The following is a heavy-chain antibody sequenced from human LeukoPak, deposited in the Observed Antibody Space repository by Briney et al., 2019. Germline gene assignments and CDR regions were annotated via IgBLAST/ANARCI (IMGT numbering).Heavy chain of an antibody. CDR3: ARVGEDDYGGNSSPFDY. CDR1: GYTFTGFY. Sequence: SVKVSCKASGYTFTGFYIYWVRQAPGQGLEWMGGIIPIFGTANYAQKFQGRVTITADESTSTAYMELSSLRSEDTAVYYCARVGEDDYGGNSSPFDYWGQGTLVTVSS. J-gene: IGHJ4*02. D-gene: IGHD4-23*01. V-gene: IGHV1-69*13. CDR2: IIPIFGTA.